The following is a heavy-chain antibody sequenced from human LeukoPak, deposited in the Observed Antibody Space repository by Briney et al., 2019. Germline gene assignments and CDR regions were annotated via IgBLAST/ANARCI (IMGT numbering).Heavy chain of an antibody. CDR2: IKQDGSEK. CDR3: AKPHCSSTSCYTGGNAFDI. Sequence: GGSLRLSCAASGFTFSSYWMSWVRQAPGKGLEWVANIKQDGSEKNYVDSVKGRFTISRDNAKNSLYLQMNSLRAEDTAVYYCAKPHCSSTSCYTGGNAFDIWGQGTMVTVSS. CDR1: GFTFSSYW. V-gene: IGHV3-7*01. J-gene: IGHJ3*02. D-gene: IGHD2-2*01.